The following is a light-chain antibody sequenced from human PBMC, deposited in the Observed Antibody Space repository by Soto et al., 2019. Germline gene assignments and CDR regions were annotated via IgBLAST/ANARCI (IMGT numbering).Light chain of an antibody. CDR2: AAS. J-gene: IGKJ4*01. CDR3: QQSNSFPLT. V-gene: IGKV1-12*01. Sequence: DIQMTQSPSSVSASVGDRVTITCRASQGISSRLAWYQQKPGKAPNLLIYAASSLQSGVPSRFSGSGSETDFTLTIGSLQPEDCATYYCQQSNSFPLTVGGGTKVEIK. CDR1: QGISSR.